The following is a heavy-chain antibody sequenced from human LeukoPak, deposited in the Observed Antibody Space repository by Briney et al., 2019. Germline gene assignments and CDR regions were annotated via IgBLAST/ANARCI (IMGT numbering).Heavy chain of an antibody. D-gene: IGHD6-13*01. CDR1: GYTFTSYY. J-gene: IGHJ4*02. Sequence: ASVNVSCKAPGYTFTSYYMHWVRQAPGQGLEWMGRINPNSGGTNYAQKLQGRVTMTTDTSTSTAYMELRGLRSDDTAVYYCARGSSSSWYYFDYWGQGTLVTVSS. CDR2: INPNSGGT. CDR3: ARGSSSSWYYFDY. V-gene: IGHV1-2*06.